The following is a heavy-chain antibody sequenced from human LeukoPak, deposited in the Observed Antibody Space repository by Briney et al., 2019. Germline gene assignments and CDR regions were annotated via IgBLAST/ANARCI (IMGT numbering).Heavy chain of an antibody. CDR3: ARLPRYDFWS. J-gene: IGHJ1*01. D-gene: IGHD3-3*01. CDR2: IYHSGST. CDR1: GGSISSGGYS. V-gene: IGHV4-30-2*03. Sequence: SETLSLTCAVSGGSISSGGYSWSWIRQPPGKGLEWIGYIYHSGSTYYNPSLKSRVTISVDTSKNQFSLKLSSVAAADTAVYYCARLPRYDFWSWGQGTLVTVSS.